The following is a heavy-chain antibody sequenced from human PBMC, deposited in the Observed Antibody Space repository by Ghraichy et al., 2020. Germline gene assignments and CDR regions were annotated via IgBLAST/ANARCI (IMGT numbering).Heavy chain of an antibody. CDR3: VKGGWSSTPWHRRDFDF. V-gene: IGHV3-23*01. CDR2: ISVSGDST. J-gene: IGHJ4*02. Sequence: GGSLRLSCAASGFAFSSYAMSWVRQAPGKGLEWVSGISVSGDSTFYVDSVKGRFTISRDNSKNTLYLQMNSRRVEDTAVYYCVKGGWSSTPWHRRDFDFWGQGSQLTVSS. CDR1: GFAFSSYA. D-gene: IGHD2-2*01.